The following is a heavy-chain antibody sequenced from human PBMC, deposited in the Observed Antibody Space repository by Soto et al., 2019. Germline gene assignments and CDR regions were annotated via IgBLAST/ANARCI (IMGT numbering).Heavy chain of an antibody. Sequence: QVQLVQSGAEVKKPGASVKVSCKASGYTFTNYGISWVRQAPGQGLEWMGWVSTYNGNTNYAQKLQGRVTMTTDTTTSTVYMELRSLRSDDTAVYYCARDDLRKHYFDYWGQGDLFTVSS. D-gene: IGHD3-10*01. V-gene: IGHV1-18*01. CDR2: VSTYNGNT. CDR3: ARDDLRKHYFDY. J-gene: IGHJ4*02. CDR1: GYTFTNYG.